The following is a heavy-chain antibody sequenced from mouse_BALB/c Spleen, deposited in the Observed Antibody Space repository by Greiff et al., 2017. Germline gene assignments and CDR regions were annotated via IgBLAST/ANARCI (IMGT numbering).Heavy chain of an antibody. J-gene: IGHJ4*01. D-gene: IGHD2-3*01. CDR2: IWAGGST. Sequence: VHLVESGPGLVAPSQSLSITCTVSGFSLTSYGVHWVRQPPGKGLEWLGVIWAGGSTNYNSALMSRLSISKDNSKSQVFLKMNSLQTDDTAMYYCARAYDRAMDYWGQGTSVTVSS. CDR1: GFSLTSYG. CDR3: ARAYDRAMDY. V-gene: IGHV2-9*02.